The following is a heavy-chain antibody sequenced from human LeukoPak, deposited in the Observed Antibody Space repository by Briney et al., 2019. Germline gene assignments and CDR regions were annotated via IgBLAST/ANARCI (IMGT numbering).Heavy chain of an antibody. CDR3: ARESKYYYDSSGYFEN. D-gene: IGHD3-22*01. CDR1: GGPISSYY. V-gene: IGHV4-59*01. CDR2: IYYSGST. J-gene: IGHJ4*02. Sequence: PSETLSLTCTVSGGPISSYYWSWIRQPPGKGLEWIGYIYYSGSTNYNPSLKSRVTISVDTSKNQFSLKLSSVTAADTAVYYRARESKYYYDSSGYFENWGQGTLVTVSS.